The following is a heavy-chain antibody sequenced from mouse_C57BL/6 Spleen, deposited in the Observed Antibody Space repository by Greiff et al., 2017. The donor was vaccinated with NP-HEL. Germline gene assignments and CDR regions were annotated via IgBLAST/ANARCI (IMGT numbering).Heavy chain of an antibody. CDR3: AREGSSGYPLAMDY. CDR1: GYTFTSYG. J-gene: IGHJ4*01. CDR2: IYPRSGNT. D-gene: IGHD3-2*02. Sequence: VQLQQSGAELARPGASVKLSCKASGYTFTSYGISWVKQRTGQGLEWIGEIYPRSGNTYYNEKFKGKATLTADKSSSTAYMELRSLTSEDSAVYFCAREGSSGYPLAMDYWGQGTSVTVSS. V-gene: IGHV1-81*01.